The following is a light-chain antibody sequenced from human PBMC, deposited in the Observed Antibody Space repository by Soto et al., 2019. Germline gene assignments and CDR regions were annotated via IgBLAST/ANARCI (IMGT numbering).Light chain of an antibody. V-gene: IGLV2-11*01. CDR3: CSYAGIYSYV. CDR1: SSDVGRFEY. Sequence: QDVRTEPRSVSGSPGQSVTISCTGTSSDVGRFEYVSWYQQHPGEAPKVVVYDITKRPSGVPDRFSGSKSGNTASLTISGLQAEDEADYYCCSYAGIYSYVFGTGTKVTVL. CDR2: DIT. J-gene: IGLJ1*01.